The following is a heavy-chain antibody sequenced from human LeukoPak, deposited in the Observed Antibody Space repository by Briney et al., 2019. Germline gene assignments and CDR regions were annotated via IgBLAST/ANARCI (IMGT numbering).Heavy chain of an antibody. CDR3: ARDADYGDYGYYFDY. CDR1: GFTFSSCG. J-gene: IGHJ4*02. CDR2: ISYDGSNK. D-gene: IGHD4-17*01. V-gene: IGHV3-30*03. Sequence: GGSLRLSCAASGFTFSSCGMHWVRQAPGKGLEWVAVISYDGSNKYYADSVKGRFTISRDNSKNTLYLQMNSLRAEDTAVYYCARDADYGDYGYYFDYWGQGTLVTVSS.